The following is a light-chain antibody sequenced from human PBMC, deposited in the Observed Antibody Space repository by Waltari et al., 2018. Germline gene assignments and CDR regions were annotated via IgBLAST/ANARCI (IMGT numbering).Light chain of an antibody. CDR2: GAS. V-gene: IGKV1-27*01. J-gene: IGKJ2*01. Sequence: DIQLTQSPSSLSASLGDRVTISCRATQAIGNSLVWYQQRPGEVPGLLIFGASTLQSGVSSRVSGSGSGTDFTLTISSLQPEDVGTYFCQNYGSDPVYTFGQGTRL. CDR3: QNYGSDPVYT. CDR1: QAIGNS.